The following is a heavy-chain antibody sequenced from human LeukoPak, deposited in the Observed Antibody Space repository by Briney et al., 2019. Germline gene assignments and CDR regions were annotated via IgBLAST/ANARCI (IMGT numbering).Heavy chain of an antibody. CDR1: GGSFSGYY. CDR3: ARGRRRITMIVVVTSREYYFDY. Sequence: SETLSLTCAVYGGSFSGYYWSWIRQPPGKGLEWIGEINHSGSTNYNPSLTSRVTISVDTSKNQFSLKLSSVTAADTAVYYCARGRRRITMIVVVTSREYYFDYWGQGTLVTVSS. D-gene: IGHD3-22*01. J-gene: IGHJ4*02. CDR2: INHSGST. V-gene: IGHV4-34*01.